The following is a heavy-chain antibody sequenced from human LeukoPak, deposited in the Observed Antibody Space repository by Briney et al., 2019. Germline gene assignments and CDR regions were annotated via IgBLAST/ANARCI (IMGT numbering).Heavy chain of an antibody. Sequence: SETLSLTCTVSGGSISSSSYYWGWIRQPPGKGLEWIGSNYYSGSTYYNPSPKSRVTISVDTSKNQFSLKLSSVTAADTAVYYCARSPQQWLVRVTGAFDIWGQGTMVTVSS. V-gene: IGHV4-39*01. CDR2: NYYSGST. J-gene: IGHJ3*02. CDR3: ARSPQQWLVRVTGAFDI. CDR1: GGSISSSSYY. D-gene: IGHD6-19*01.